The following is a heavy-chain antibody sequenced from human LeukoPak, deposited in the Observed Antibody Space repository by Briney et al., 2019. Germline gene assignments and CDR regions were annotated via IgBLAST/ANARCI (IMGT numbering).Heavy chain of an antibody. CDR2: IKQDGSEK. J-gene: IGHJ4*02. Sequence: QPGGSLRLSCAAPGFTFSSYWMSWVRQAPGKGREWVANIKQDGSEKYYVDSVKGRFTISRDNAKNSLYLQMNSLRAEDTAVYYCARAQAAGFDYWGQGTLVTVSS. V-gene: IGHV3-7*01. CDR3: ARAQAAGFDY. CDR1: GFTFSSYW. D-gene: IGHD2-15*01.